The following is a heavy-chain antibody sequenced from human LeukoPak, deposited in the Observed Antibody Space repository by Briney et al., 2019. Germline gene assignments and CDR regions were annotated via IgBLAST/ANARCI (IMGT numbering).Heavy chain of an antibody. CDR2: IYYSGST. CDR3: ARIEGAVRGVKIFDY. J-gene: IGHJ4*02. Sequence: PSETLSLTCNVSGGSISSSSYYWGWIRQPPGKGLEWIGSIYYSGSTYYNPSLRSRVTISVDTSKNQFSLKLSSVTAADTAVYYCARIEGAVRGVKIFDYWGQGTLVTVSS. D-gene: IGHD3-10*01. CDR1: GGSISSSSYY. V-gene: IGHV4-39*01.